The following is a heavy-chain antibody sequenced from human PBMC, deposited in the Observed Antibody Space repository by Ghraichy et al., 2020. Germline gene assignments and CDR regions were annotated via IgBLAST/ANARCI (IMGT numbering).Heavy chain of an antibody. D-gene: IGHD3-3*01. CDR3: ASTDFWSGSDFDY. Sequence: GESLNISCAASGFTFSSYSMNWVRQAPGKGLEWVSYISSSSSTIYYADSVKGRFTISRDNAKNSLYLQMNSLRAEDTAVYYCASTDFWSGSDFDYWGQGTLVTVSS. CDR1: GFTFSSYS. J-gene: IGHJ4*02. V-gene: IGHV3-48*01. CDR2: ISSSSSTI.